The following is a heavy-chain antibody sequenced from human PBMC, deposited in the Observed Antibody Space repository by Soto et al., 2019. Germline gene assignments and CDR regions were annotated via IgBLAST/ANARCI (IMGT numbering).Heavy chain of an antibody. CDR2: ISSSSGTI. V-gene: IGHV3-48*01. CDR3: ARDAPPDDY. CDR1: GFTFSSYS. J-gene: IGHJ4*02. Sequence: GGALRVSCAASGFTFSSYSMNWVRQAPGKGLEWVSYISSSSGTIYYADSVKGRFTISRDIARNSLYLQMNSLRAEGTAVYYCARDAPPDDYWGQGT.